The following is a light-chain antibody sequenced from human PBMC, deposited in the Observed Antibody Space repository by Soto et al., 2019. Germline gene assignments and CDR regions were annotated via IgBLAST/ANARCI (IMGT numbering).Light chain of an antibody. Sequence: PGERATLSCRASPSVSNYLAWYQHKPGQAPRLLIYDAFNRATGVPTRFSGSGSGTDFTLTISSLEPEDFAVYYCQQRNRWPPVTFGGGTRVEIK. CDR1: PSVSNY. CDR3: QQRNRWPPVT. J-gene: IGKJ4*01. CDR2: DAF. V-gene: IGKV3-11*01.